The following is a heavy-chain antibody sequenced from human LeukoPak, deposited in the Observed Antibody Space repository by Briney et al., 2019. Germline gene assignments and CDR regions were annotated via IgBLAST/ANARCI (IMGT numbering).Heavy chain of an antibody. CDR2: INPSGGST. Sequence: GASVKVSCKASGYTFTSYYMHWVRQAPGQGLEWMGIINPSGGSTSYAQKFQGRVTMTRDMSTSTVYMELSSLRSEDTAVYYCARDQVDSSGYSGSYWFDPWGQGTLVTVSS. CDR1: GYTFTSYY. J-gene: IGHJ5*02. D-gene: IGHD3-22*01. CDR3: ARDQVDSSGYSGSYWFDP. V-gene: IGHV1-46*01.